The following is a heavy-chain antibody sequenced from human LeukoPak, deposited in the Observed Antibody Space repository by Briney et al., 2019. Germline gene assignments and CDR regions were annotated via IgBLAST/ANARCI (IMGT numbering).Heavy chain of an antibody. D-gene: IGHD3-16*01. CDR1: GFTVSSNY. V-gene: IGHV3-66*01. CDR2: IYSGGST. Sequence: GGSLRLSCAASGFTVSSNYMSWVRQAPGKGLEWVSVIYSGGSTYHADSVKGRFTISRDNSKNTLYLLMNTLRAEDTAVYYCTRGMGSAWGIVDSWGQGTLVTVSS. J-gene: IGHJ4*02. CDR3: TRGMGSAWGIVDS.